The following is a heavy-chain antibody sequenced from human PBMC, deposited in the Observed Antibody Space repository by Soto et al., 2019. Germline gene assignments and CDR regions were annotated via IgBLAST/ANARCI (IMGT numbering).Heavy chain of an antibody. V-gene: IGHV1-18*04. CDR3: ARVNQSQYRRGDNWFDP. CDR2: INPYSGNT. CDR1: GYTFSNYG. Sequence: QVQLVQSGAEVKKPGASVKVSCKASGYTFSNYGLSWVRQAPGQGLEWMGWINPYSGNTKYIQKLQGRVTLTTDTSTSPAYMELRSLRSDDTAVYYCARVNQSQYRRGDNWFDPWGQGTLVTVSS. D-gene: IGHD3-10*01. J-gene: IGHJ5*02.